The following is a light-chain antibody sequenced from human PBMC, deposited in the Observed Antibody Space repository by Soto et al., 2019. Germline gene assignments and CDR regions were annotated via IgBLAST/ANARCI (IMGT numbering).Light chain of an antibody. CDR3: QHYNIYSWT. Sequence: DIQITQSPSTLSASVGDRVTITCRASQSILSWLALYQPKPGXXPRLLXYKAASLESGVPSRFSGSGSGTEFTLTISSLQPEDFASYYCQHYNIYSWTFGQGTNVDIK. V-gene: IGKV1-5*03. CDR1: QSILSW. CDR2: KAA. J-gene: IGKJ1*01.